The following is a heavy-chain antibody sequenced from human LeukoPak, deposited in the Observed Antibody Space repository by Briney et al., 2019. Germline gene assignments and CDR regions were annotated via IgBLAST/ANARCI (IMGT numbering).Heavy chain of an antibody. CDR2: IYSSGST. CDR3: ARETVAGSRFDP. CDR1: GGSISNYY. V-gene: IGHV4-4*08. J-gene: IGHJ5*02. Sequence: SETLSLTCTVSGGSISNYYWNWIRQPPGKALEWLGYIYSSGSTKYSPSLKSRVTISVDTSKTRFSLNLSSVTAADTAVYYCARETVAGSRFDPWGQGTLVTVSS. D-gene: IGHD2-15*01.